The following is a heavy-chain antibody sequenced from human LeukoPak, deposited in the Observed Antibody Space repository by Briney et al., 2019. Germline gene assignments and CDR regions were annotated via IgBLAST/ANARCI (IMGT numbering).Heavy chain of an antibody. CDR3: AKDRVGYDGKYHFDY. V-gene: IGHV3-23*01. CDR2: VSGSGRTT. D-gene: IGHD3-16*01. J-gene: IGHJ4*02. CDR1: GFTFSNSA. Sequence: PGGSLRLSCAASGFTFSNSAMSWVRQAPGKGLEWVSTVSGSGRTTYYAEAVKGRFTISRDNSKNTLYLQMNSLRAEDTAVYYCAKDRVGYDGKYHFDYWGQGTLVTVSS.